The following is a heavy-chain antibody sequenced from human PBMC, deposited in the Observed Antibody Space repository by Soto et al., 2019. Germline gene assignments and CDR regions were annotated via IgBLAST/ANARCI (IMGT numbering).Heavy chain of an antibody. V-gene: IGHV4-31*03. CDR2: IYYCGST. CDR1: GGSITSGVYY. Sequence: QVQLQESGPGLVKPSQTLSLTCTVSGGSITSGVYYWSWIRQHPGKGLEWIGYIYYCGSTFCNPSRKSRVTLSVDTSKNQSSLKLSSVTAADRAVYFCARGLEWELLLDAFDIWGQGTMVTVSS. CDR3: ARGLEWELLLDAFDI. J-gene: IGHJ3*02. D-gene: IGHD1-26*01.